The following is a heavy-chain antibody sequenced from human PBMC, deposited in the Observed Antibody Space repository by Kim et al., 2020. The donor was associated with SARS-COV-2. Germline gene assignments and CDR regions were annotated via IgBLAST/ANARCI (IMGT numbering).Heavy chain of an antibody. J-gene: IGHJ5*02. D-gene: IGHD6-13*01. V-gene: IGHV4-39*07. CDR3: ARRAAGGLNWFDP. Sequence: YNPSLKSRDTISLNTSNIQFSLKLSSVTAADTAVYYCARRAAGGLNWFDPWGQGTLVTVSS.